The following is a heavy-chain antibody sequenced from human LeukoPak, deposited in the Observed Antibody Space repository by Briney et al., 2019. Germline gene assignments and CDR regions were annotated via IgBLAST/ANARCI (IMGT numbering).Heavy chain of an antibody. D-gene: IGHD3-10*01. Sequence: ASVKVSCKASGYTFTSYGISWVRQAPGQGLEWMGWISAYNGNTNYAQKLQGRVTMTRNTSISTAYMELSSLRSEDTAVYYCATAREAGDGSGSSAWFDPWGQGTLVTVSS. CDR3: ATAREAGDGSGSSAWFDP. V-gene: IGHV1-18*01. CDR1: GYTFTSYG. J-gene: IGHJ5*02. CDR2: ISAYNGNT.